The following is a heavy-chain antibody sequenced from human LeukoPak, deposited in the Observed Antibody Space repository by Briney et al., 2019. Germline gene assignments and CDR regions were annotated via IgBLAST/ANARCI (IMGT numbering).Heavy chain of an antibody. CDR2: IRSKAYGGTT. CDR1: VFTFGDYA. CDR3: TSQRLIDYYDSSGPVGY. J-gene: IGHJ4*02. Sequence: GGSLRLSCTASVFTFGDYAMSWFRQAPGKGLEWVGFIRSKAYGGTTEYAASVKGRFTISRDDSKSIAYLQMNSLKTEDTAVYYCTSQRLIDYYDSSGPVGYWGQGTLVTVSS. V-gene: IGHV3-49*03. D-gene: IGHD3-22*01.